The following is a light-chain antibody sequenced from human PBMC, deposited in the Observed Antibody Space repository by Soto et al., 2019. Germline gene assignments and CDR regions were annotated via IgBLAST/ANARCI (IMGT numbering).Light chain of an antibody. CDR2: DVS. V-gene: IGLV2-11*01. CDR1: STDLGGYNY. Sequence: QSVLTQPRSVSGSPGQSVTISCTGTSTDLGGYNYVSWYQHYPGKAPKLMIYDVSKRPSGVPDRFSGSKSGNTASLTISGLQADDEADYYCCSYAGTYTFVFGTGTKVTVL. J-gene: IGLJ1*01. CDR3: CSYAGTYTFV.